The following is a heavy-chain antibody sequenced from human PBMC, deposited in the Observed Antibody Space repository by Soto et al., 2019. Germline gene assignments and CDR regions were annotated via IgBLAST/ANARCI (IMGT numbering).Heavy chain of an antibody. CDR3: AKPEEVVRGFDF. CDR2: ISGTGGAA. J-gene: IGHJ4*02. V-gene: IGHV3-23*01. CDR1: GFTFGHSA. D-gene: IGHD3-10*01. Sequence: PGGSLRLSCAASGFTFGHSAMSWVRQAPGKGLEWVAAISGTGGAAYYADSVKGRFTISRDNSRNTLFLQMHSLRVDDTAIYHCAKPEEVVRGFDFWGLGTLVTVSS.